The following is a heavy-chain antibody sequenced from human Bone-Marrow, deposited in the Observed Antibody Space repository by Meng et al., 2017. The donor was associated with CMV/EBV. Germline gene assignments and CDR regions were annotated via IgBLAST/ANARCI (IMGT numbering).Heavy chain of an antibody. CDR2: INSDGGST. CDR1: GFTFSSYW. CDR3: AKDLYCSSTSCYRGTFAYYYYGMDV. J-gene: IGHJ6*02. Sequence: ETLSLTCAASGFTFSSYWMHWVRQAPGKGLVWVSRINSDGGSTSYADSVKGRFTISRDNAKNSLYLQMNSLRAEDTALYYCAKDLYCSSTSCYRGTFAYYYYGMDVWGQGTTVTVSS. D-gene: IGHD2-2*01. V-gene: IGHV3-74*01.